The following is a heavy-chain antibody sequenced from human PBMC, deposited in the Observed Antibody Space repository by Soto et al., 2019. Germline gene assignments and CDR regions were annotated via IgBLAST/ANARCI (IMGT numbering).Heavy chain of an antibody. CDR3: AIGGWEAFDI. V-gene: IGHV3-33*01. J-gene: IGHJ3*02. CDR1: GFTFSSYG. CDR2: FWYDGSNK. D-gene: IGHD1-26*01. Sequence: QVQLVESGGGVVQPGRSLRLSCAASGFTFSSYGMHWVRQAPGKGGEWVAVFWYDGSNKYYADSVKGRFTISRDNSMNTRYLQLNSLRVEDRAVYDCAIGGWEAFDIWGQGTMVTVSS.